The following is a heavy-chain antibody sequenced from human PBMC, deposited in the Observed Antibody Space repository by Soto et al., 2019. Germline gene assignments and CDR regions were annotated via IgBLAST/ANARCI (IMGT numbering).Heavy chain of an antibody. CDR2: IYYSGST. D-gene: IGHD3-22*01. CDR3: ARLYYFDSSGYSHKSYYGMDV. V-gene: IGHV4-31*03. Sequence: PSETLSLTCTFSGGSISSGGYYWSWIRQHPGKGLEWIGYIYYSGSTYYNPSLKSRVTISVDTSKNQFSLKLSSVTAADTAVYYCARLYYFDSSGYSHKSYYGMDVWGQGTTLTVS. CDR1: GGSISSGGYY. J-gene: IGHJ6*02.